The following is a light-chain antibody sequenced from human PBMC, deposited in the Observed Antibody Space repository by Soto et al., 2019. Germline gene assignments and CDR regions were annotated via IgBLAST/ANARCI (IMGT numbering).Light chain of an antibody. CDR2: AAS. CDR1: QDIDSW. J-gene: IGKJ1*01. CDR3: QQGSSFPWT. V-gene: IGKV1-12*01. Sequence: DIPMTQSPSSVSASVGDRVTITCRACQDIDSWLAWYQQKTGKAPKILIYAASSLQSGVPSRFSGSGSWTDFTFTISSLRPEDFATYYCQQGSSFPWTFGQGTKVDI.